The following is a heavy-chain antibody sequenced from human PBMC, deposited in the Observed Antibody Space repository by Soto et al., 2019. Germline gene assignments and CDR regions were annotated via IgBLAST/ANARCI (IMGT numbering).Heavy chain of an antibody. V-gene: IGHV3-11*06. Sequence: QVHLVESGGGLVKPGGSLRLSCPTSGFTFSDYYMSWLRQAPGKGLEWLSHISPKSTYRNYADSVKGRFTISRDNTKSSLFLQMNSLGVEDTAVYYCVRGGGGGLFAHWGQGVLVTVSS. CDR1: GFTFSDYY. CDR2: ISPKSTYR. D-gene: IGHD2-21*01. CDR3: VRGGGGGLFAH. J-gene: IGHJ4*02.